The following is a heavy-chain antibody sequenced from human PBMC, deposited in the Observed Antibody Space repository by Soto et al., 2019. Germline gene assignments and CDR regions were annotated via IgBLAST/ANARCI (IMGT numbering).Heavy chain of an antibody. D-gene: IGHD1-26*01. CDR3: AREAVGATPYNWFDP. CDR2: INPSGGST. Sequence: GASVKVSCKTSGYTFSRYGISWVRQAPGQGLEWMGIINPSGGSTSYAQKFQGRVTMTRDTSTSTVYMELSSLRSEDTAVYYCAREAVGATPYNWFDPWGQGTLVTVSS. CDR1: GYTFSRYG. J-gene: IGHJ5*02. V-gene: IGHV1-46*03.